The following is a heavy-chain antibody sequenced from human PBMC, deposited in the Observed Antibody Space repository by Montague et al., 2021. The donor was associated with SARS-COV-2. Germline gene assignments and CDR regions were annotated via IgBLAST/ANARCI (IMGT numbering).Heavy chain of an antibody. V-gene: IGHV3-30-3*01. D-gene: IGHD2-21*02. CDR2: ISYDGSNK. CDR1: GFTFSSYA. J-gene: IGHJ3*02. Sequence: SLRLSCAASGFTFSSYAMHWVRQAPGKGLEWVAVISYDGSNKYYADSVKGRFTISRDNSKNTLYLQMNSLRAEDTAVYYCARGFVVVTASAFDIWGQGTMVTVSS. CDR3: ARGFVVVTASAFDI.